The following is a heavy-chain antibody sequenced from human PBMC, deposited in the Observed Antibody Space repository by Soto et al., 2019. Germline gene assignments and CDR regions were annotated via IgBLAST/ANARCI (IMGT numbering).Heavy chain of an antibody. Sequence: QVQLVQSGAEVKKPGSSVKVSCKTSGGTFSTSAISWVRQAPGQGLEWVGGIMPVFPTPDYAQNFQGRVTITADDSRTTAYLELTSLRADDTAVYYCARDKDRLPLGGNYYYILDVWGQGTAITVSS. CDR3: ARDKDRLPLGGNYYYILDV. D-gene: IGHD2-2*01. J-gene: IGHJ6*02. CDR2: IMPVFPTP. CDR1: GGTFSTSA. V-gene: IGHV1-69*12.